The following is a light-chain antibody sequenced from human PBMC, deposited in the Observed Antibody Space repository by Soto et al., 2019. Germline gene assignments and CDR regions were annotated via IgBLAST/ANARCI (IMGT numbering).Light chain of an antibody. Sequence: QSVLTQPPSVSGAPGQRVTISCTGSSSNIGAGYDVHWYQHLPGKAPKLLIYGNSNRPSGVPDRFSGSKSGTSATLAITGLQAEDEADYYCQSYDRSLTGSTVFGGGTKLTVL. CDR3: QSYDRSLTGSTV. J-gene: IGLJ2*01. CDR1: SSNIGAGYD. V-gene: IGLV1-40*01. CDR2: GNS.